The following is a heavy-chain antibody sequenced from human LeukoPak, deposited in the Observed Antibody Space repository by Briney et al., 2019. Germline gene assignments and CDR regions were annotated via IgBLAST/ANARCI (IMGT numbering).Heavy chain of an antibody. Sequence: SETLSLTCTVSGGSISSYYWSWIRQPPGKGLEWIGYIYYSGGTNYNPSLKSRVTISVDTSKKQFSLRLSSVTAADTAVYYCARRGGDSSGNFYYWGQGTLVTVSS. CDR3: ARRGGDSSGNFYY. CDR2: IYYSGGT. J-gene: IGHJ4*02. V-gene: IGHV4-59*08. D-gene: IGHD3-22*01. CDR1: GGSISSYY.